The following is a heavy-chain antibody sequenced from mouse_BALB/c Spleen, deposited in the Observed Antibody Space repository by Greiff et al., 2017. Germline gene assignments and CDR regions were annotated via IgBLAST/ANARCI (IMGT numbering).Heavy chain of an antibody. CDR2: ISSGGSYT. J-gene: IGHJ3*01. V-gene: IGHV5-6-4*01. D-gene: IGHD2-4*01. CDR1: GFTFSSYT. Sequence: EVHLVESGGGLVKPGGSLKLSCAASGFTFSSYTMSWVRQTPEKRLEWVATISSGGSYTYYPDSVKGRFTISRDNAKNTLYLQMSSLKSEDTAMYYCTRDYDYDYDEGNWFAYWGQGTLVTVSA. CDR3: TRDYDYDYDEGNWFAY.